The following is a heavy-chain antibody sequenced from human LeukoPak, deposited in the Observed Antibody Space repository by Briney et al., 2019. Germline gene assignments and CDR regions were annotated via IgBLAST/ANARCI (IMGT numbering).Heavy chain of an antibody. V-gene: IGHV4-39*01. CDR3: ASGPGIFGVVITTYFDY. Sequence: SETLSLTCTVSGGSISSSSYYWGWIRQPPGEGLEWIGSIYYSGSTYYNPSLKSRVTISVDTSKNQFSLKLSSVTAADTAVYYCASGPGIFGVVITTYFDYWGQGTLVTVSS. CDR2: IYYSGST. J-gene: IGHJ4*02. D-gene: IGHD3-3*01. CDR1: GGSISSSSYY.